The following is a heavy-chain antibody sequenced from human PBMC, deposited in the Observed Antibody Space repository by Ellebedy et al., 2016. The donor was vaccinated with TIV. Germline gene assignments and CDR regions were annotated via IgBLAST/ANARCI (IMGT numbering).Heavy chain of an antibody. V-gene: IGHV3-74*01. D-gene: IGHD3-10*01. Sequence: GGSLRLXXAASGFTFSSYWMHWVRQAPGKGLVWVSRINSDGSSISYADSAKGRFTISRDNSKSTLYLQMNTLRAEDTAVYYCARERGWGTNYNGPFSSWGPGTLVTVSS. CDR3: ARERGWGTNYNGPFSS. J-gene: IGHJ5*02. CDR2: INSDGSSI. CDR1: GFTFSSYW.